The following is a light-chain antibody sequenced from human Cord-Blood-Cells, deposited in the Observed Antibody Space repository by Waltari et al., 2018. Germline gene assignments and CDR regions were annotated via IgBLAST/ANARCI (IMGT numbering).Light chain of an antibody. V-gene: IGLV4-69*01. CDR2: LNSDGSP. Sequence: QLVLTQSPSASASLGASVKLTCTLSSGHSSYAIAWHQQQPEKGPRYLMKLNSDGSPSKGDGIPALFSASSSGAERYLTISSLQSEDEADYYCQTWGTGIWVFGGGTKLTVL. CDR1: SGHSSYA. CDR3: QTWGTGIWV. J-gene: IGLJ3*02.